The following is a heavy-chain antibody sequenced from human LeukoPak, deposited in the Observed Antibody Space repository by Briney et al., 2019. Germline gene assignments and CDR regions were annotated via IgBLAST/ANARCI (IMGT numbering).Heavy chain of an antibody. CDR3: ARASGYSGSQGADY. CDR2: MNPNSGNT. D-gene: IGHD1-26*01. CDR1: GYTFTSHD. J-gene: IGHJ4*02. V-gene: IGHV1-8*01. Sequence: LVASVKVSCKASGYTFTSHDINWVRQATGQGLEWMGWMNPNSGNTGYAQKFQGRVTMTRNTSISTAYMELSSLRSEDTAVYYCARASGYSGSQGADYWGQGTLVTVSS.